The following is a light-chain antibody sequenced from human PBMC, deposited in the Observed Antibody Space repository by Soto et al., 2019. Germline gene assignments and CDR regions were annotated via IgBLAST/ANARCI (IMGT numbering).Light chain of an antibody. J-gene: IGKJ2*01. CDR2: GPS. V-gene: IGKV3-20*01. CDR1: QSVSTTY. Sequence: EIVLTQSPGTLSLSPGERATLSCRASQSVSTTYLTWYQQKPGQAPRLLVYGPSSRATGVPDRFSGSGSGSDFTLTISRLEPEDFATYYCQQANSFPHTFGQGTKLEIK. CDR3: QQANSFPHT.